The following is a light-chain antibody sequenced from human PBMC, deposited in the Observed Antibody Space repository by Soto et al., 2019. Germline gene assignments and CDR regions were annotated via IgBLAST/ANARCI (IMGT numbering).Light chain of an antibody. CDR3: QQYYSTPLT. CDR2: WAS. CDR1: QTILYSSNNKNY. J-gene: IGKJ4*01. V-gene: IGKV4-1*01. Sequence: DIVMTQSPDSLAVSLGERATINCKSSQTILYSSNNKNYLAWYQQKPGQPPKQLIYWASTRESGVPDRFSGSGSGTDFTLTISSLQAEDVAVYYCQQYYSTPLTFGGGTKVEI.